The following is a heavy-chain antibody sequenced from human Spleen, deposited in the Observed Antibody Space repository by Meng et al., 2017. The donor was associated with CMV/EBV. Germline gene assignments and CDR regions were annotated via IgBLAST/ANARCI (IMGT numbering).Heavy chain of an antibody. CDR3: AGDRATRAYYFDY. CDR2: ISAYNGNT. Sequence: CKAAGYTFTNYGISWVRQAPGQGREWMGGISAYNGNTKYAQKLQGRGTMTTDTSTSTAYMELRSLRSDDTAIYFCAGDRATRAYYFDYWGQGTLVTVSS. V-gene: IGHV1-18*01. D-gene: IGHD1-1*01. CDR1: GYTFTNYG. J-gene: IGHJ4*02.